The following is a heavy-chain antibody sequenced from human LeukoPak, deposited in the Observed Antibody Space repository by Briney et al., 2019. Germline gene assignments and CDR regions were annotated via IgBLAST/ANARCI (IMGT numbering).Heavy chain of an antibody. V-gene: IGHV3-53*01. CDR3: ARVGYGSGNYS. J-gene: IGHJ4*02. CDR2: IYSGGTT. D-gene: IGHD3-10*01. Sequence: GWSLRLSCAASGFTVSGNYMSWVRQAPGKGLEWVSVIYSGGTTLYADSVKGRFTISRDNSKNTLYLQMNSLRAEDAAVYYCARVGYGSGNYSWGQGTLVTVSS. CDR1: GFTVSGNY.